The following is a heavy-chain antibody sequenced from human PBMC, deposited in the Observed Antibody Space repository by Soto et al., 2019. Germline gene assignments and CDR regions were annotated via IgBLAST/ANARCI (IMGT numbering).Heavy chain of an antibody. Sequence: PGGALRLSCAVSGFNVMGYLMSWVRQAPGKGLEWVASIKEDGSEIYYLYSVRGRFSISRDSAGNALHLTMNYLSAEDTGVYFCARDIGFDYVNWGQGTLVTVSS. V-gene: IGHV3-7*01. D-gene: IGHD3-16*01. J-gene: IGHJ4*02. CDR2: IKEDGSEI. CDR3: ARDIGFDYVN. CDR1: GFNVMGYL.